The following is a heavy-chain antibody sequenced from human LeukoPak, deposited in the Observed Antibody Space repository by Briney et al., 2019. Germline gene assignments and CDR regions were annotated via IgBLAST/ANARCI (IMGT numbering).Heavy chain of an antibody. CDR3: TRDHRDDWNPGYYFDY. CDR2: VKTKVYGGTT. D-gene: IGHD1-1*01. V-gene: IGHV3-49*04. Sequence: PGGSLRLSCTASGFTFGDFAMNWVRQAPGKGLEWVGFVKTKVYGGTTEYVASVKGRFTISRDDSKAIAYLQMNSLKTEDTAVYYCTRDHRDDWNPGYYFDYWGQGTLVTVSS. J-gene: IGHJ4*02. CDR1: GFTFGDFA.